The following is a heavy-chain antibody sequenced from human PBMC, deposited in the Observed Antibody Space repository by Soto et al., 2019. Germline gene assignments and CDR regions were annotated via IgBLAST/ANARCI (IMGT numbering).Heavy chain of an antibody. J-gene: IGHJ4*02. CDR2: IIPIFGTA. V-gene: IGHV1-69*13. D-gene: IGHD5-18*01. CDR3: ARWGYSYGEYYFDY. Sequence: SVKGSCKASGGTFSSYAISWVRQALGQGLEWMGGIIPIFGTANYAQKFQGRITITADESTSTAYMELSSLRSEDTAVYYCARWGYSYGEYYFDYWGQGTLVTVSS. CDR1: GGTFSSYA.